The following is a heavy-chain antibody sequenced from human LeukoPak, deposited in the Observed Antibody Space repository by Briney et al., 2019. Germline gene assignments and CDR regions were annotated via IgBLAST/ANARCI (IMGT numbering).Heavy chain of an antibody. J-gene: IGHJ4*02. CDR2: IKSKVDGGTT. CDR3: TTEELARSGYYYVGH. Sequence: PGGSLRLSCAASGFTFNIHAMSWVRQAPGKGLEWVCRIKSKVDGGTTDYAAPVKGRFTISRDDPENTLYLQMNSLKVEDTGVYFCTTEELARSGYYYVGHWGQGTLVTVSS. V-gene: IGHV3-15*01. CDR1: GFTFNIHA. D-gene: IGHD3-22*01.